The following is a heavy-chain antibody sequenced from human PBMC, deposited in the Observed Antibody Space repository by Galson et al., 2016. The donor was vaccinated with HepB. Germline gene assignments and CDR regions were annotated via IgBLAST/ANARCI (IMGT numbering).Heavy chain of an antibody. J-gene: IGHJ4*02. D-gene: IGHD3/OR15-3a*01. CDR1: GFDFSGYS. Sequence: SLRLSCAASGFDFSGYSMNWVRQAPGKGLEWVSSINSRSNFIHYAESVKGRFTISRDHAENSLSLQMNRLRVEDTAVYFCARRTGFGHSDYRGQGTLVTGSS. V-gene: IGHV3-21*01. CDR3: ARRTGFGHSDY. CDR2: INSRSNFI.